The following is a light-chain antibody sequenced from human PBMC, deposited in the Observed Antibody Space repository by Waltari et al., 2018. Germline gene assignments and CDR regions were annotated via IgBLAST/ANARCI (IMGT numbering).Light chain of an antibody. V-gene: IGKV3D-15*01. CDR3: QQYNNWPLT. Sequence: EILLTPSPATSAVSPGESATLSCTASQNIASNLAWYQQKPGQVPRLLIYGASSRATDFAARFSGSGSGSDFTLTISSLQSEDFAVYYCQQYNNWPLTFGGGTKVEIK. CDR1: QNIASN. CDR2: GAS. J-gene: IGKJ4*01.